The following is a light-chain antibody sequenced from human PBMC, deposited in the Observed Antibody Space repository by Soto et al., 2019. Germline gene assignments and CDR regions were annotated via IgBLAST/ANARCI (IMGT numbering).Light chain of an antibody. CDR3: QQYNNWFSIT. CDR1: QSVSGN. J-gene: IGKJ5*01. V-gene: IGKV3-15*01. Sequence: EIVMTQSPATLSVSPGERATLSCRASQSVSGNLAWYQQKPGQAPRLLIYGASTRANGIPARFSGSGSGTECTLTISSLQSEDCAVYYCQQYNNWFSITFGQGTRLEIK. CDR2: GAS.